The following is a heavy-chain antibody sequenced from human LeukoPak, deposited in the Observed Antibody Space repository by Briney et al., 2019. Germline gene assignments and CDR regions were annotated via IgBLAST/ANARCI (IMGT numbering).Heavy chain of an antibody. V-gene: IGHV3-23*01. J-gene: IGHJ4*02. Sequence: GGSLRLSCAASGFTFSSYAMSWVRQAPGKGLEWVSAISGSGGSTYYADSVKGRFTISRDNSKNTLYLQMNSLRAEDTAVYYCAKDPHGYSYGSTFDYWGQGTLVTVSS. CDR2: ISGSGGST. CDR1: GFTFSSYA. D-gene: IGHD5-18*01. CDR3: AKDPHGYSYGSTFDY.